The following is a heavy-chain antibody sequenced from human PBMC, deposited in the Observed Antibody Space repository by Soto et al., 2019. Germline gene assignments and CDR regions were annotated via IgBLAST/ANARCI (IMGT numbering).Heavy chain of an antibody. J-gene: IGHJ4*02. CDR3: ARAVTAGTIFDY. Sequence: SVKVSCKASGGTFSSYAISWVRQAPGQGLEWMGGIIPIFGTANYAQKFQGRVTITADKSTSTAYMELSSLRYEDTAVYYCARAVTAGTIFDYWGQGTLVTVSS. D-gene: IGHD6-13*01. CDR2: IIPIFGTA. V-gene: IGHV1-69*06. CDR1: GGTFSSYA.